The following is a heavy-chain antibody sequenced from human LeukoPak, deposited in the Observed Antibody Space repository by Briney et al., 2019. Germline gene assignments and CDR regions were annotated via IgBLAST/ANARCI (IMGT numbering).Heavy chain of an antibody. Sequence: PGGSLRLSCVASGFTFSSYSMIWVRQAPGKGLEWVSSISSSSSYIYYADSVKGRFTISRDNAKNSLYLQMNSPRAEDTAVYYCAREPVYCSGGSCYSALAFDYWGQGTLVTVSS. CDR3: AREPVYCSGGSCYSALAFDY. D-gene: IGHD2-15*01. CDR2: ISSSSSYI. V-gene: IGHV3-21*01. CDR1: GFTFSSYS. J-gene: IGHJ4*02.